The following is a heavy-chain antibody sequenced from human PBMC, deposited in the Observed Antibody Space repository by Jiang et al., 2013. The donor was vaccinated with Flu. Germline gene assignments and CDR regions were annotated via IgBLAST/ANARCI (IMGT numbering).Heavy chain of an antibody. CDR2: INTGIGNT. J-gene: IGHJ4*02. D-gene: IGHD1-26*01. Sequence: SVKVSCKASGYTFTNYAIHWVRQAPGQRLEWMGWINTGIGNTKYSQKFQGRVTITRDTSASTAYMELSSLRSEDTAVFYCARGVGLLYYFDYWGQGTLVTVSS. CDR1: GYTFTNYA. V-gene: IGHV1-3*04. CDR3: ARGVGLLYYFDY.